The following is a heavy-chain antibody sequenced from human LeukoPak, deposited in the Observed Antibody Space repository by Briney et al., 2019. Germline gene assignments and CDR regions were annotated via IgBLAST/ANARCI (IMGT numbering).Heavy chain of an antibody. V-gene: IGHV3-23*01. D-gene: IGHD3-22*01. Sequence: PGGSLRLSCAASGFTFSSYAMSWVRQAPGKGLEWVSAISGSGGSTHYADSVKGRFTISRDNSKNTLYLQMNSLRAEDTAVYYCAKDDSYYDSSGYPSWVYWGQGTLVTVSS. J-gene: IGHJ4*02. CDR3: AKDDSYYDSSGYPSWVY. CDR1: GFTFSSYA. CDR2: ISGSGGST.